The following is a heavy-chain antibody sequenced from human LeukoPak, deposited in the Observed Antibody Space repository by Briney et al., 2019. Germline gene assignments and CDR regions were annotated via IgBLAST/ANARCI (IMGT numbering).Heavy chain of an antibody. V-gene: IGHV1-2*02. J-gene: IGHJ6*03. Sequence: ASVKVSCKASGYTFTGYYMHWVRQAPGQGLEWMGWINPNSGGTNYAQKFQGRVTMTRDTSISTAYMELSRLRSDDTAVYYCASGTYYYGSGGLGYYYYYMDVWGKGTTVTVSS. D-gene: IGHD3-10*01. CDR3: ASGTYYYGSGGLGYYYYYMDV. CDR1: GYTFTGYY. CDR2: INPNSGGT.